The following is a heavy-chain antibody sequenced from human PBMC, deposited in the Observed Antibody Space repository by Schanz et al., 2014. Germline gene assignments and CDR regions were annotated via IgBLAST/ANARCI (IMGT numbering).Heavy chain of an antibody. J-gene: IGHJ6*02. CDR3: VKDPDKYNWNDVEGMDV. CDR2: ISGSSIHK. Sequence: PGGSLRLSCAASGFTFSDYYMAWIRQAPGKGLEWVSHISGSSIHKNYADSVKGRFTISRDSSKNTLYLQMNSLRVEDTAVYYCVKDPDKYNWNDVEGMDVWGQGTTVTVSS. V-gene: IGHV3-11*05. CDR1: GFTFSDYY. D-gene: IGHD1-1*01.